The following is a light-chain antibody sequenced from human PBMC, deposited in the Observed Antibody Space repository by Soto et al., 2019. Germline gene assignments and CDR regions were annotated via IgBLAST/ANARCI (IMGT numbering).Light chain of an antibody. J-gene: IGKJ1*01. CDR3: QQYGRP. V-gene: IGKV3-20*01. CDR2: GAS. Sequence: IVLTHSPGTLSLSPGEIATLSCRASQSVGRDYLAWYQQKPGQAPRLLIHGASSRATGIPDRFSGSGSGTDFTLTISRLEPEDFAVYYCQQYGRPFGQGTRWIS. CDR1: QSVGRDY.